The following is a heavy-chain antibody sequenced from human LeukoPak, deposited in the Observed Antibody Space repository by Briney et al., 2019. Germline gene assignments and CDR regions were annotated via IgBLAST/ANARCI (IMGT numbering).Heavy chain of an antibody. CDR2: FDPEDGET. Sequence: GASVKVSCKVSGYTLTELSMHWVRQAPGKGLEWMGGFDPEDGETIYAQKFQGRVTMTEDTSTDTAYMELSSLRSEDTAVYYCATGVITFGGVIGPFDYWGQGTLVTVSS. CDR3: ATGVITFGGVIGPFDY. V-gene: IGHV1-24*01. D-gene: IGHD3-16*02. J-gene: IGHJ4*02. CDR1: GYTLTELS.